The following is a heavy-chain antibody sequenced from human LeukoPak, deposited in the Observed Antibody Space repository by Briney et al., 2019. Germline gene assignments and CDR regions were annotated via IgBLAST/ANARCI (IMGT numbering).Heavy chain of an antibody. CDR2: MNPNSGNT. J-gene: IGHJ4*02. V-gene: IGHV1-8*02. D-gene: IGHD6-13*01. CDR3: ARRGSSSSWYVGSFDY. CDR1: GYTFTSYG. Sequence: ASVKVSCKASGYTFTSYGINWVRQATGQGLEWMGWMNPNSGNTGYAQKFQGRVTMTRNTSISTAYMELSSLRSEDTAVYYCARRGSSSSWYVGSFDYWGQGTLVTVSS.